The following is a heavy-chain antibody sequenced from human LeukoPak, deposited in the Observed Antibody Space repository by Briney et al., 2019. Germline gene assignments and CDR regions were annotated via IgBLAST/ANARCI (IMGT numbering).Heavy chain of an antibody. D-gene: IGHD2-2*01. CDR1: GGSISSSSYY. V-gene: IGHV4-39*01. Sequence: SETLSHTCTVSGGSISSSSYYWGWIRQPPGKGLEWIGSIYYSGSTYYNPSLKSRVTISVDTSKNQFSLKLSSVTAADTAVYYCARPVRSTSSLYHYFDYWGQGTLVTVSS. CDR2: IYYSGST. J-gene: IGHJ4*02. CDR3: ARPVRSTSSLYHYFDY.